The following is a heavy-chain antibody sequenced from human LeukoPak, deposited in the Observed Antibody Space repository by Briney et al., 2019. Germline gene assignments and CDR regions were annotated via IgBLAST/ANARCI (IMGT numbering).Heavy chain of an antibody. J-gene: IGHJ4*02. D-gene: IGHD3-16*01. CDR3: ARGIRRGGVDY. Sequence: ASVKVSCKASGDTFTGYYMHWVRQAPGQGLEWMGWMNPNSGNTGYAQKFQGRVTMTRNTSISTAYMELSSLRSEDTAVYYCARGIRRGGVDYWGQGTLVTVSS. CDR2: MNPNSGNT. CDR1: GDTFTGYY. V-gene: IGHV1-8*02.